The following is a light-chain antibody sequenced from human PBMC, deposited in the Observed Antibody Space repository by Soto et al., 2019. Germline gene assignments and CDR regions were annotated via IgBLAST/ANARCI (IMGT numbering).Light chain of an antibody. Sequence: EIVMTQSPATLSLSPGGPATLSCWASQTVTTDLAWYQQKPGQAPRLLIYGASTRATGIPARFSGSGSGTEFNLTISSLESEDFALYYCQQYYDWPPWTFGQGTKVEIK. CDR3: QQYYDWPPWT. J-gene: IGKJ1*01. CDR1: QTVTTD. CDR2: GAS. V-gene: IGKV3-15*01.